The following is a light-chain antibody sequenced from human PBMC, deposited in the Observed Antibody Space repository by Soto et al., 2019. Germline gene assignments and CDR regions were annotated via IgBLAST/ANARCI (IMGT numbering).Light chain of an antibody. V-gene: IGLV2-18*02. Sequence: SALTQPPSVSGSPGQSVTISCTGTSSDVGSYNRVSWYQQPPGTAPKLMIYEVSNRPSGVPDRLSGSKSGNTASLTISGLQAEDEADYYCSSYTSSSTLVFGGGTKLTVL. CDR2: EVS. CDR3: SSYTSSSTLV. J-gene: IGLJ2*01. CDR1: SSDVGSYNR.